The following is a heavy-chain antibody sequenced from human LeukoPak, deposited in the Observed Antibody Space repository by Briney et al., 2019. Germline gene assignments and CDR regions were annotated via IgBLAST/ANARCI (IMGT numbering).Heavy chain of an antibody. CDR3: ARYRHSFDY. D-gene: IGHD3-3*02. CDR1: GYSFTSYW. Sequence: GAALKISYKGSGYSFTSYWIGWVRPMPGKGLEWMGIIYPGDSDTRYSPSFQGQVTISADKSISTAYLQWSSLKASDTAMYYCARYRHSFDYWGQGTLVTVSS. CDR2: IYPGDSDT. V-gene: IGHV5-51*01. J-gene: IGHJ4*02.